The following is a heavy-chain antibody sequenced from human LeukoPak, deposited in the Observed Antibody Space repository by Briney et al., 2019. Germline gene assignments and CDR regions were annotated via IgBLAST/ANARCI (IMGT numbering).Heavy chain of an antibody. CDR2: INSDGSST. J-gene: IGHJ4*02. CDR3: APLWGVTSLT. CDR1: GFTFSSYW. V-gene: IGHV3-74*01. Sequence: GGSLRLSCAASGFTFSSYWMHWVRQAPGKGLMWVSRINSDGSSTIYADSVKGRFTISRDNAKNTLYLQMNSLRVEDTAVYYYAPLWGVTSLTWGQGTLVTVSP. D-gene: IGHD2-21*02.